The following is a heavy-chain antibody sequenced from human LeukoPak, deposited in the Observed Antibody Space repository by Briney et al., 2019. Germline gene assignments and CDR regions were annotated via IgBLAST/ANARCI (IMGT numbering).Heavy chain of an antibody. CDR2: MNPNSGNT. Sequence: ASVKVSCKASGYTFTGYYMHWVRQATGQGLEWMGWMNPNSGNTGYAQKFQGRVTMTRNTSISTAYMELSSLRSEDTAVYYCARVDYGNVDPWGQGTLVTVSS. J-gene: IGHJ5*02. CDR3: ARVDYGNVDP. D-gene: IGHD4-17*01. V-gene: IGHV1-8*02. CDR1: GYTFTGYY.